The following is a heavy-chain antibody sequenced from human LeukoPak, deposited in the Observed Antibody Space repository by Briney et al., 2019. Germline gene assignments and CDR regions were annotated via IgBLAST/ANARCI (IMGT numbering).Heavy chain of an antibody. J-gene: IGHJ4*02. CDR2: ISYDGSNK. Sequence: GGCLRLSCVASGFTFRSHWMSWVRQAPGKGLEWVAVISYDGSNKYYADSVKGRFTISRDNSKNTLYLQMNSLRAEDTAVYYCARDPFMRMYFDYWGQGTLVTVSS. CDR3: ARDPFMRMYFDY. CDR1: GFTFRSHW. D-gene: IGHD3-16*01. V-gene: IGHV3-30-3*01.